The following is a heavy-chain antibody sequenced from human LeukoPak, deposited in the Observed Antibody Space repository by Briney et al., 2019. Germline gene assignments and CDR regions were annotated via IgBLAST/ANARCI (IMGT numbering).Heavy chain of an antibody. Sequence: ASVQVSCNVSGYSLPYLSLHWVRQAPGKGLEWMGGFDPEDGEPIYAQKFQGRLSMTEDTSKDTGYMELRTLRSEDTALYYCAKSHGDYGLLDYWGQGTLVTVSS. J-gene: IGHJ4*02. V-gene: IGHV1-24*01. D-gene: IGHD4-17*01. CDR3: AKSHGDYGLLDY. CDR1: GYSLPYLS. CDR2: FDPEDGEP.